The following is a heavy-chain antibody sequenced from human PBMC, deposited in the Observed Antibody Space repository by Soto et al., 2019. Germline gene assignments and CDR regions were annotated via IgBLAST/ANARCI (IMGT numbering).Heavy chain of an antibody. V-gene: IGHV4-59*01. D-gene: IGHD3-3*01. CDR2: FYYSGST. CDR1: GDSIRSSY. Sequence: SETLSLTCSVSGDSIRSSYWNWIRQTPGRGLEWIGYFYYSGSTNDNPSLNGRVSISADTPNNRVSLRLTSVTAADTAIYYCAKADFWSGFYAFEVWGQGLLVTVSS. CDR3: AKADFWSGFYAFEV. J-gene: IGHJ4*02.